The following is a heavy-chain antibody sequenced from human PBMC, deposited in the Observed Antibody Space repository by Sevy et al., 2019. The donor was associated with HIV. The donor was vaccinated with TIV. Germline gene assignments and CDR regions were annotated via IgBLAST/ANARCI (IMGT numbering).Heavy chain of an antibody. J-gene: IGHJ4*02. CDR3: GGDSAVVPRALVY. CDR1: GDSISSYF. Sequence: SETLSLTCNVSGDSISSYFWSWFRQPPGKGLEWIGYIYYSGSSEYNPSLRSRVTISIDTSKKYLSMKLTSVTAADTAVYYCGGDSAVVPRALVYWGQGTLVTVSS. D-gene: IGHD2-15*01. CDR2: IYYSGSS. V-gene: IGHV4-59*01.